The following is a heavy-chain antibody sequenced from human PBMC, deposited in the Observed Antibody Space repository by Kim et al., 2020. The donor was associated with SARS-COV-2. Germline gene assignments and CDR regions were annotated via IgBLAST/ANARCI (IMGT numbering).Heavy chain of an antibody. CDR3: ARTVTRGTWYFDY. J-gene: IGHJ4*02. Sequence: YNPSLKSQVTRSVDTSKNRFSLRLRSVTAADTAVYYCARTVTRGTWYFDYWGQGTLVTVSS. D-gene: IGHD4-17*01. V-gene: IGHV4-31*01.